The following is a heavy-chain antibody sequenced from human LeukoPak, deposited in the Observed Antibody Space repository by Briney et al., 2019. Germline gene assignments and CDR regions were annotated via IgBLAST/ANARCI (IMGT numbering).Heavy chain of an antibody. V-gene: IGHV4-31*03. CDR1: GGSISSGGYY. Sequence: SETLFLTCTVSGGSISSGGYYWSWIRQHPGKGLEWIGYIYYSGSTYCNPSLKSRVTISVDTSKNQFSLKLSSVTAADTAVYYCARGVPRVFDYWGQGTLVTVSS. CDR3: ARGVPRVFDY. D-gene: IGHD6-6*01. J-gene: IGHJ4*02. CDR2: IYYSGST.